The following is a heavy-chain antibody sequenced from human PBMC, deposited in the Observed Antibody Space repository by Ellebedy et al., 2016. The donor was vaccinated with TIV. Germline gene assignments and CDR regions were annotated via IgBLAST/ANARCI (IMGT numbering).Heavy chain of an antibody. J-gene: IGHJ4*02. V-gene: IGHV3-33*01. CDR1: GFTFRRHR. Sequence: PGGSLRLFCAASGFTFRRHRMHWVRQAPGKGLEWVAVIWYDGSDQYYADSVKGRFTVSRDNSKNTLYLQMNSLRAEDTAVYYCARDIGYPSGDFDYWGQGTLVTVSS. CDR3: ARDIGYPSGDFDY. D-gene: IGHD1-26*01. CDR2: IWYDGSDQ.